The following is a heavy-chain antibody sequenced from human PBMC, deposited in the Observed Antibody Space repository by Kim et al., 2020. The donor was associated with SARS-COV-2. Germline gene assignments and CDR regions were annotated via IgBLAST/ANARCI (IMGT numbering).Heavy chain of an antibody. Sequence: SETLSLTCAVYGGSFSGYYWSWIRQPPGKGLEWIGEINHSGSTNYNPSLKSRVTISVDTSKNQFSLKLSSVTAADTAVYYCARTPSGSGYYYYWGQGTLV. CDR3: ARTPSGSGYYYY. J-gene: IGHJ4*02. D-gene: IGHD3-22*01. CDR1: GGSFSGYY. CDR2: INHSGST. V-gene: IGHV4-34*01.